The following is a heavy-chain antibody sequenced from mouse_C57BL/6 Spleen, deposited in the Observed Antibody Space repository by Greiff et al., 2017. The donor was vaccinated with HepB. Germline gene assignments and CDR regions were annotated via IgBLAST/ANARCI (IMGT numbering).Heavy chain of an antibody. D-gene: IGHD1-1*01. V-gene: IGHV3-6*01. Sequence: EVQLQESGPGLVKPSQSLSLTCSVTGYSITSGYYWYWIRQFRGNKLEWMGYISYDGSNNYNPSLKNRISITRDTSKNQFFLKLNSVTTEDTATYYCAREGRDYYGSSPFAYWGQGTLVTVSA. CDR3: AREGRDYYGSSPFAY. J-gene: IGHJ3*01. CDR2: ISYDGSN. CDR1: GYSITSGYY.